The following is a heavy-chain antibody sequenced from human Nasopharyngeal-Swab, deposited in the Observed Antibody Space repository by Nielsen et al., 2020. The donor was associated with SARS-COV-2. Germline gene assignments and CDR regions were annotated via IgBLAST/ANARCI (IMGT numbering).Heavy chain of an antibody. CDR3: AAGYSSSWYRAFDI. J-gene: IGHJ3*02. CDR2: ISSDSSTI. V-gene: IGHV3-48*01. Sequence: VRQAPGKGLEWLSYISSDSSTIYYADSVKGRFTTSRDNPKNSLYLHMNSLRAEDTAVYYCAAGYSSSWYRAFDIWGQGTMVTVSS. D-gene: IGHD6-13*01.